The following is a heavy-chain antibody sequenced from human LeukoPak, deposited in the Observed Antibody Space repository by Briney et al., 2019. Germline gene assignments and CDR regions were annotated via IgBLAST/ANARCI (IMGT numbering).Heavy chain of an antibody. D-gene: IGHD2-2*01. CDR3: AKKSAMGWFDP. Sequence: GGSLRLSCAASGFTFSSYDMSWVRQAPGKGLEWVSVITGSGGSTDYADSVKGRFTISRDNAKNTLHLQMKSLRAEDTAVYYCAKKSAMGWFDPWGQGTLVTVSS. J-gene: IGHJ5*02. V-gene: IGHV3-23*01. CDR1: GFTFSSYD. CDR2: ITGSGGST.